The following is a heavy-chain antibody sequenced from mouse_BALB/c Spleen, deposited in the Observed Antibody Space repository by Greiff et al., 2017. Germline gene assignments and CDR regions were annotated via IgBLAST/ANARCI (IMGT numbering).Heavy chain of an antibody. V-gene: IGHV3-2*02. CDR1: GYSITSDYA. CDR3: ARIYYGNYLDY. J-gene: IGHJ2*01. CDR2: ISYSGST. D-gene: IGHD2-1*01. Sequence: EVQLQQSGPGLVKPSQSLSLTCTVTGYSITSDYAWNWIRQFPGNKLEWMGYISYSGSTSYNPSLKSRISITRDTSKNQFFLQLNSVTTEDTATYYCARIYYGNYLDYWGQGTTLTVSS.